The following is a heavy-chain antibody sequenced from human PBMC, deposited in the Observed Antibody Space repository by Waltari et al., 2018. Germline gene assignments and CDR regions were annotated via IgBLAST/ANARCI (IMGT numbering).Heavy chain of an antibody. CDR1: GYTFTSYD. CDR2: MNPNSGNT. V-gene: IGHV1-8*03. Sequence: QVQLVQSGAEVKKPGASVKVSCKASGYTFTSYDINWVRQATGQGLEWMGWMNPNSGNTGYAQKFQGRVTITRNTSISTAYMELSSLRSEDTAVYYCARVRYPHSSSWNWFDPWGQGTLVTVSS. CDR3: ARVRYPHSSSWNWFDP. D-gene: IGHD6-13*01. J-gene: IGHJ5*02.